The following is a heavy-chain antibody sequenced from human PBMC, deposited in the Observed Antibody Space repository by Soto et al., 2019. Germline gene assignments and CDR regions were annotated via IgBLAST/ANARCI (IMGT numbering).Heavy chain of an antibody. J-gene: IGHJ4*02. V-gene: IGHV3-23*01. CDR1: GFTFSSYA. D-gene: IGHD3-9*01. CDR3: AKGHQNYEILAANRYYFDY. CDR2: ISGSGGSK. Sequence: GGSLRLSCAASGFTFSSYAMSWVRQAPGKGLEWVSAISGSGGSKYYADSVKGRFTISRDNSKNTLYLQMNSLRAEDTAVYYCAKGHQNYEILAANRYYFDYWGQGTLVTVSS.